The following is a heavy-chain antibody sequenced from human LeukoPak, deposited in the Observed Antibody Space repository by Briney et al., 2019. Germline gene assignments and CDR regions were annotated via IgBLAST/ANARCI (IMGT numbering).Heavy chain of an antibody. CDR2: ISWNSGSI. D-gene: IGHD5-24*01. CDR1: GFTFDDYA. CDR3: AKAPDGYNYFDY. Sequence: GGSLRLSCAASGFTFDDYAMHWVRQAPGRGVEWVSGISWNSGSIGYADSVKGRFTISRDNAKNSLYLQMNSLRPEDMALYYCAKAPDGYNYFDYWGQGTLVTVSS. V-gene: IGHV3-9*03. J-gene: IGHJ4*02.